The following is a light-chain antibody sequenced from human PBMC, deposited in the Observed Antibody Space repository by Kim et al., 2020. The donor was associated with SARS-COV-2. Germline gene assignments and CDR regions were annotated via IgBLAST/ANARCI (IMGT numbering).Light chain of an antibody. CDR1: SLRSYY. CDR3: NSRDSSTNHLL. V-gene: IGLV3-19*01. CDR2: GKN. J-gene: IGLJ2*01. Sequence: SSELTQDPAVSVALGQTVRITCQGDSLRSYYASWYQQKPGQAPVVVIYGKNNRPSGIPDRFSGSTSGNTASLTITGAQAEDEADYYCNSRDSSTNHLLFG.